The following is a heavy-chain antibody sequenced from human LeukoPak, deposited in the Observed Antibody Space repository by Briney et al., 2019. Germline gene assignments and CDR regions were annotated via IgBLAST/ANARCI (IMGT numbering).Heavy chain of an antibody. CDR3: ARATGSGAMDV. CDR2: ISSSSSYI. D-gene: IGHD3-10*01. V-gene: IGHV3-21*01. J-gene: IGHJ6*02. Sequence: PGGSLRLSCAASGFTFSSYSMNWVRQAPGKGLEWVSSISSSSSYIYYADSVKGRFTISRDNSKNTLYLQMNSLRAEDTAVYYCARATGSGAMDVWGQGTTVTVSS. CDR1: GFTFSSYS.